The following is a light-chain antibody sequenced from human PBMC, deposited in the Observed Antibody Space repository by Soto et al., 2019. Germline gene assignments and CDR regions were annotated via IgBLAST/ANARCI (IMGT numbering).Light chain of an antibody. Sequence: IHMTQSPSTLSVSVRDRVTITCLASQTISSWLAWYQQKPGKAPKLLIYKASTLKSGVPSRFSGSGSGAEFTLTISSLQPDDFATYYCQHYNSYSEAFGQGTKVDI. CDR2: KAS. J-gene: IGKJ1*01. V-gene: IGKV1-5*03. CDR1: QTISSW. CDR3: QHYNSYSEA.